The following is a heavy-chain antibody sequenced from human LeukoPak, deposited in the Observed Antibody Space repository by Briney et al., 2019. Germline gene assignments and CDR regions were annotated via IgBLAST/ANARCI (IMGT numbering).Heavy chain of an antibody. D-gene: IGHD2-21*01. CDR1: EFTFSTYW. CDR3: ARGSVAMDV. V-gene: IGHV3-53*01. Sequence: GGSLRLSCAASEFTFSTYWMSWVRQAPGKGLEWVSVIHSVGSTYYADSVKGRFSISRDDSKNTVYLQMNSLRAEDTAVYYCARGSVAMDVWGIGTRVTVSS. CDR2: IHSVGST. J-gene: IGHJ6*03.